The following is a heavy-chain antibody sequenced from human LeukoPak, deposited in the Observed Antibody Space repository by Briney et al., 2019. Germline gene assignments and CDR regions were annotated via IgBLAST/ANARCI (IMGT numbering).Heavy chain of an antibody. CDR1: GFTFSSYG. Sequence: GGSLRLSCAASGFTFSSYGMHWVRQAPGKGLEWVAVIWYDGSNKYYADSVKGRFTISRDDSRNTLYLQMNSLRGDDTAVYYCAKDGGKWESLHFFDYWGKGTLVTVSS. CDR2: IWYDGSNK. V-gene: IGHV3-33*03. J-gene: IGHJ4*02. CDR3: AKDGGKWESLHFFDY. D-gene: IGHD1-26*01.